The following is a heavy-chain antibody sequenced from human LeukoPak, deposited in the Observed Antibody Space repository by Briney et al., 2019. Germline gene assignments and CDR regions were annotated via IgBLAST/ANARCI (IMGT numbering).Heavy chain of an antibody. J-gene: IGHJ3*02. V-gene: IGHV3-30-3*01. D-gene: IGHD6-13*01. CDR1: GFTFSTYS. Sequence: QSGGSLRLSCAASGFTFSTYSMHWVRQAPGKGLEWVTVISFDGNNKYYADSVEGRFTISRDNSKNTLYLQMNSLRTEDTAVYYCARGDAYSRIRDYAFDIWGQGTMVTVSS. CDR2: ISFDGNNK. CDR3: ARGDAYSRIRDYAFDI.